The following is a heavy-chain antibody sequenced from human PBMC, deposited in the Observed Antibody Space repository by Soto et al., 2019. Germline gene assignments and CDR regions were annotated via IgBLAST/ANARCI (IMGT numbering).Heavy chain of an antibody. D-gene: IGHD3-10*01. J-gene: IGHJ6*02. V-gene: IGHV3-23*01. Sequence: LRLSCAASGFTFSSYAMSWVRQAPGKGLEWVSAISGSGGSTYYADSVKGRFTISRDNSKNTLYLQMNSLRAEDTAVYYCAKSEFRGQKFYGMDVWGQGTTVTVSS. CDR2: ISGSGGST. CDR3: AKSEFRGQKFYGMDV. CDR1: GFTFSSYA.